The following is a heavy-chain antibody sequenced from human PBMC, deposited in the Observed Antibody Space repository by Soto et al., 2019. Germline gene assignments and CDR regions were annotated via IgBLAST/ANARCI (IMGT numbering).Heavy chain of an antibody. CDR3: ARHGFGSLHGLVDV. Sequence: QVQLQESGPGLVKPSETLSLTCTVSGGSITNYYCSWFRQPPGKGLEWIGYIQYNGYSAYNLSLTXXVXXSMDPSKTQFSLMLESVTATDTAVYYCARHGFGSLHGLVDVWGQGTTVIVSS. J-gene: IGHJ6*02. V-gene: IGHV4-59*08. D-gene: IGHD3-10*01. CDR2: IQYNGYS. CDR1: GGSITNYY.